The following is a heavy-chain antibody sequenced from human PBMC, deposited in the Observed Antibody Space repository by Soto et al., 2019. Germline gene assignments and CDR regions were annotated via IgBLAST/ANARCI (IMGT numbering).Heavy chain of an antibody. D-gene: IGHD6-13*01. CDR3: ARPNAYGSSWYNYYGMDV. Sequence: EVQLLQSGAEVRKPGESLKISCVGSGYSFSSFYIGWVRQMPGKGLEWMGLIYPGDSETRYRPSFQGQVTISADKSKNTGYLQWSSLKASDTAIYYCARPNAYGSSWYNYYGMDVWGQGTPLIVS. J-gene: IGHJ6*02. V-gene: IGHV5-51*01. CDR1: GYSFSSFY. CDR2: IYPGDSET.